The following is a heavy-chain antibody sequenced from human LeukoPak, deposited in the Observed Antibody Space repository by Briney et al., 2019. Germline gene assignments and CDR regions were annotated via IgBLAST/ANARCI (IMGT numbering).Heavy chain of an antibody. J-gene: IGHJ4*02. CDR2: IYYSGST. CDR1: GGSISSSSYY. V-gene: IGHV4-39*07. Sequence: PSETLSLTCTVSGGSISSSSYYWGWIRQPPGKGLEWIGSIYYSGSTYYNPSLKSRVTISVDTSKNQFSLKLSSVTAADTAVYYCASSSWRGYFDYWGQGTLVTVSS. CDR3: ASSSWRGYFDY. D-gene: IGHD6-13*01.